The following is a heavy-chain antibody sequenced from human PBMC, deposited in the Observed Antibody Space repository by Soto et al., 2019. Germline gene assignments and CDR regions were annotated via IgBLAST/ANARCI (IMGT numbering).Heavy chain of an antibody. CDR1: VFSCSSYT. Sequence: PWWSLRLSCTASVFSCSSYTMNWFRQAPGKGLQWVASITNRGTHTYSADSVKGRFTISRDNDKNSLYLQMNNLRAEDTATYYCARAHEVAWFDSWGLGTLVTVSS. CDR2: ITNRGTHT. D-gene: IGHD2-15*01. V-gene: IGHV3-21*06. J-gene: IGHJ5*01. CDR3: ARAHEVAWFDS.